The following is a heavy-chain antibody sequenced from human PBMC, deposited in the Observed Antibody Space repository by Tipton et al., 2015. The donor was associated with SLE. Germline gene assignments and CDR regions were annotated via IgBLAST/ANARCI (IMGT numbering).Heavy chain of an antibody. CDR2: VYHSGST. V-gene: IGHV4-38-2*02. J-gene: IGHJ4*02. Sequence: TLSLTCTVSGYSISSDYYWGWIRQPPGKGLEWIGSVYHSGSTYYNPSLKSRVTISVDRSKNQFSLDLTSVTAADTAVYYCARGLTWNYPFDYWGQGALVTVSS. CDR1: GYSISSDYY. CDR3: ARGLTWNYPFDY. D-gene: IGHD1-7*01.